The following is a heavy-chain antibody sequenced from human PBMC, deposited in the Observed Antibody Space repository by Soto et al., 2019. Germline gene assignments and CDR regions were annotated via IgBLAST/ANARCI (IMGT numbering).Heavy chain of an antibody. J-gene: IGHJ6*02. D-gene: IGHD3-10*01. V-gene: IGHV4-34*01. CDR3: ARVPRGYYYGSGSYYKLDV. Sequence: PSETLSLTCAVYGGSFSGYYWSWIRQPPGKGLEWIGEINHSGSTNYNPSLKSRVTISVDTSKNQFSLKLSSVTAADTAVYYCARVPRGYYYGSGSYYKLDVWGQGTTVTVYS. CDR1: GGSFSGYY. CDR2: INHSGST.